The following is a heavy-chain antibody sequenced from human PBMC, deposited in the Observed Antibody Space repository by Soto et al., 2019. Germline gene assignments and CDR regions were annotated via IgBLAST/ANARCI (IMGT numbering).Heavy chain of an antibody. Sequence: PSETLSLTCTVSGGSISSGDYYWSWIRQPPGKGLEWIGYIYYSGSTYYNPSLKSRVTISVDTSKNQFSLKLSSVTAADTAVYYCASAYCGGDCYSRTWIIRADPWGQGTLVTVSS. CDR1: GGSISSGDYY. V-gene: IGHV4-30-4*01. D-gene: IGHD2-21*02. CDR3: ASAYCGGDCYSRTWIIRADP. J-gene: IGHJ5*02. CDR2: IYYSGST.